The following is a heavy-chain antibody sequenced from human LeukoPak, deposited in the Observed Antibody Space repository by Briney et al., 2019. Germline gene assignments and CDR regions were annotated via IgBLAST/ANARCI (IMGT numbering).Heavy chain of an antibody. CDR3: ARNLRPDFDY. CDR2: TYLRSRWNH. CDR1: GDSVSSSTSA. Sequence: SQTLSLTCAISGDSVSSSTSAWNWIRQSPPGGLEWLGRTYLRSRWNHDYAETLKGRLTINPDTSKNQFSLQLNSVTPEDTAVYYCARNLRPDFDYCGRGTLVTVSS. J-gene: IGHJ4*02. V-gene: IGHV6-1*01. D-gene: IGHD5-12*01.